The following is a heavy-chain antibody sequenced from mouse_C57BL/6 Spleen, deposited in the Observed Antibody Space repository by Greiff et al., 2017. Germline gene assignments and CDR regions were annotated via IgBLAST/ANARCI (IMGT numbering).Heavy chain of an antibody. CDR2: IYPGDGDT. D-gene: IGHD1-1*01. V-gene: IGHV1-80*01. Sequence: QVQLKQSGAELVKPGASVKISCKASGYAFSSYWMNWVKQRPGKGLEWIGQIYPGDGDTNYNGKFKGKATVTADKSSSHAYLQLSSLTSEDSAVYFCARSGAVVAPVAYWGQGTLVTVSA. CDR1: GYAFSSYW. J-gene: IGHJ3*01. CDR3: ARSGAVVAPVAY.